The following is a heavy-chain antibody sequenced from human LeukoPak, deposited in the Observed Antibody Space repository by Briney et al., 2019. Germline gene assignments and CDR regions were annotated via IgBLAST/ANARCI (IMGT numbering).Heavy chain of an antibody. J-gene: IGHJ5*02. V-gene: IGHV1-2*02. D-gene: IGHD6-6*01. CDR3: ARDGEYGSSSGRFDP. CDR2: INPNSGGT. Sequence: ASVKVSCKASGYTFTGYYMHWVRQAPGQGLEWMGWINPNSGGTNYAQKFQGRVTMTRDTSISTAYMELSRLRSDDTAVYYCARDGEYGSSSGRFDPWGQGTLVAVSS. CDR1: GYTFTGYY.